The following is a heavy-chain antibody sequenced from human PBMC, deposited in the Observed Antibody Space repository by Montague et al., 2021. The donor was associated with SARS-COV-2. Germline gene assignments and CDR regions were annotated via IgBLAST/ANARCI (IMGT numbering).Heavy chain of an antibody. CDR1: GFTFSSYD. CDR3: AREYSAPRWFGEYNRYGMDV. Sequence: SRSLSCAASGFTFSSYDMHWVRQAPGKGLEWVAVIWYDGSNQYYGDSVKGRFTISRDNSKNTLYLQMNSLRAEDTAVYYCAREYSAPRWFGEYNRYGMDVWGRGTTVTVSS. J-gene: IGHJ6*02. CDR2: IWYDGSNQ. V-gene: IGHV3-33*08. D-gene: IGHD3-10*01.